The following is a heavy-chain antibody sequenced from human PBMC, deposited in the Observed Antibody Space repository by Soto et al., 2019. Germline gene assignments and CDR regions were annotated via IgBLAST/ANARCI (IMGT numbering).Heavy chain of an antibody. D-gene: IGHD4-17*01. V-gene: IGHV1-8*02. J-gene: IGHJ6*03. CDR3: ARTGYGDYVGYYYYYMDV. Sequence: GASVKVSCKASGYTFTSYGISWVRQATGQGLEWMGWMNPNSGNTGYAQKFQGRVTMTRNTSISTAYMELSSLRSEDTAVYYCARTGYGDYVGYYYYYMDVWGKGTTVTVSS. CDR2: MNPNSGNT. CDR1: GYTFTSYG.